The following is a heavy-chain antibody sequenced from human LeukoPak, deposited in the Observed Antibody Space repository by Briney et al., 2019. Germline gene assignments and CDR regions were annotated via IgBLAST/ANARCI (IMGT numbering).Heavy chain of an antibody. CDR3: AKSGLIRFLEWLVYFDY. Sequence: GGSLRLSCAASGFTFSDYAMHWVRQAPGKGPEWVAVISKDGSDKYYPGSVRGRFTISRDNSKNTLYLQMNSLRAEDTAVYYCAKSGLIRFLEWLVYFDYWGQGTLVTVSS. D-gene: IGHD3-3*01. V-gene: IGHV3-30-3*02. J-gene: IGHJ4*02. CDR1: GFTFSDYA. CDR2: ISKDGSDK.